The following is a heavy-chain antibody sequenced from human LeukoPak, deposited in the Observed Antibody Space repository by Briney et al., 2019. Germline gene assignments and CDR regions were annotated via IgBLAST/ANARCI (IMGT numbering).Heavy chain of an antibody. CDR2: IIPIFGTA. CDR3: ARGVHCSSTSCYSGWFDP. D-gene: IGHD2-2*01. CDR1: GGTFSSYA. J-gene: IGHJ5*02. V-gene: IGHV1-69*05. Sequence: SVKVSCKASGGTFSSYAISWVRQAPGQGLEWMGGIIPIFGTANYARKFQGRVTITTDESTSTAYMELSSLRSEDTAVYYCARGVHCSSTSCYSGWFDPWGQGTLVTVSS.